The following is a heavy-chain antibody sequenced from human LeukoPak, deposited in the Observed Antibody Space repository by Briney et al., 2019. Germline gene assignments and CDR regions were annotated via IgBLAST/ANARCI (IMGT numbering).Heavy chain of an antibody. CDR3: ARRARGKGPVDY. CDR1: GGSISSSSYY. V-gene: IGHV4-39*01. D-gene: IGHD3-16*01. CDR2: IYYSGST. J-gene: IGHJ4*02. Sequence: PSETLSLTCTVSGGSISSSSYYWGWIRQPPGKGLEWIGSIYYSGSTYYNPSLKSRVTISVDTSKSQFSLKLSSVTAADTAVYYCARRARGKGPVDYWGQGTLVTVSS.